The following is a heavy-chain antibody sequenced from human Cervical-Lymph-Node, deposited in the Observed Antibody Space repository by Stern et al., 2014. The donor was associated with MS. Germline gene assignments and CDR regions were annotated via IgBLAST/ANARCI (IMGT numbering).Heavy chain of an antibody. D-gene: IGHD4-11*01. V-gene: IGHV2-5*02. J-gene: IGHJ4*02. Sequence: QVTLRESVPALEKPTHTLTLTCTFSGFSLTTSDVGVAWIRQPPGKALEFLAVFYGGDDERRSPSLMNRLTITKHSSENQVVLTMTNMDPVDTATYYCAHTLIKDLAPYSAFHFWGQGTLVTVSS. CDR3: AHTLIKDLAPYSAFHF. CDR1: GFSLTTSDVG. CDR2: FYGGDDE.